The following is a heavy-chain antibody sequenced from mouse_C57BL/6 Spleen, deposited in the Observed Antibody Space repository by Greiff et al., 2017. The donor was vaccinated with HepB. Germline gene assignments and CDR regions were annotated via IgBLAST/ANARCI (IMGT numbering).Heavy chain of an antibody. CDR2: INYDGSST. D-gene: IGHD3-1*01. J-gene: IGHJ1*03. V-gene: IGHV5-16*01. CDR3: ARASTAPYWYFDV. Sequence: EVMLVESEGGLVQPGSSMKLSCTASGFTFSDYYMAWVRQVPEKGLEWVANINYDGSSTYYLDSLKSRFIISRDNAKNILYLQMSSLKSEDTATYNCARASTAPYWYFDVWGTGTTVTVSS. CDR1: GFTFSDYY.